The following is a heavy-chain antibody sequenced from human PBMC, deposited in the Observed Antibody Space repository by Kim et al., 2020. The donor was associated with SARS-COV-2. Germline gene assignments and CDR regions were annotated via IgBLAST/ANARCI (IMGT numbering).Heavy chain of an antibody. D-gene: IGHD1-26*01. CDR2: IFYSGNT. J-gene: IGHJ4*02. Sequence: SETLSLTCTVSGGSISSSYWSWIRQPPGKGLEWIGYIFYSGNTNYNPSLKSRVTISVDTSKNQFSLNLRSVAAADTAVYYCARASSYYVIDYWGQGNLVTVSS. CDR3: ARASSYYVIDY. V-gene: IGHV4-59*01. CDR1: GGSISSSY.